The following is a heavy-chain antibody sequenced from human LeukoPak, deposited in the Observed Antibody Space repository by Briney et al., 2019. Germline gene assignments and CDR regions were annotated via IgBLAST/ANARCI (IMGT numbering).Heavy chain of an antibody. J-gene: IGHJ4*02. D-gene: IGHD1-26*01. CDR2: IIPIFGTA. Sequence: SVKVSCEASGGTFSSYAISWVRQAPGQGLEWMGGIIPIFGTANYAQKFQGRVTITTDESTSTAYMELSSLRSEDTAVYYCARSGSYRGYFDYWGQGTLVTVSS. CDR3: ARSGSYRGYFDY. CDR1: GGTFSSYA. V-gene: IGHV1-69*05.